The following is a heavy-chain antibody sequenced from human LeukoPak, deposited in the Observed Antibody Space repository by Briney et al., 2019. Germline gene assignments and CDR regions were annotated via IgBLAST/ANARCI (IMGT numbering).Heavy chain of an antibody. CDR3: ARVTRGITMVRGVIMAFDY. CDR2: KKQDGSEK. Sequence: GGSLRLSCAASGFTFSSYWMSWVRQAPGKGLEWVANKKQDGSEKYYVDSVKGRFTISRDNAKNSLYLQMNSLRAEDTAVYYCARVTRGITMVRGVIMAFDYWGQGTLVTVSS. J-gene: IGHJ4*02. D-gene: IGHD3-10*01. V-gene: IGHV3-7*01. CDR1: GFTFSSYW.